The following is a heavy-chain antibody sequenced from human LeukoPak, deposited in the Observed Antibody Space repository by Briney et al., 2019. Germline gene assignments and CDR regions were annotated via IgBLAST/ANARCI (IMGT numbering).Heavy chain of an antibody. D-gene: IGHD1-26*01. CDR2: INSDGSST. J-gene: IGHJ4*02. CDR3: ARDVDYHATSECFDY. CDR1: GFTFSSYS. V-gene: IGHV3-74*03. Sequence: GGSLRLSCAASGFTFSSYSMHWVRQAPGKGLVWVSRINSDGSSTTYADSVKGRFTISRDNAKNTLYLQMNSLRPEDTAVYYCARDVDYHATSECFDYWGQGTLVTVSS.